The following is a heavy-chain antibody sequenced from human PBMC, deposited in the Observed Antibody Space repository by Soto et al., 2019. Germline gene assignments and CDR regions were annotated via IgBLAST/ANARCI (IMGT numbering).Heavy chain of an antibody. CDR2: IIPIFGTA. V-gene: IGHV1-69*06. CDR1: GGTFSSYA. CDR3: ARDSAPMRDYYYYGMDV. J-gene: IGHJ6*02. Sequence: SVKVSCKASGGTFSSYAISWVRQAPGQGLEWMGGIIPIFGTANYAQKFQGRVTITADKSTSTAYMELSSLRSEDTAVYYCARDSAPMRDYYYYGMDVWGQGTTVTVSS.